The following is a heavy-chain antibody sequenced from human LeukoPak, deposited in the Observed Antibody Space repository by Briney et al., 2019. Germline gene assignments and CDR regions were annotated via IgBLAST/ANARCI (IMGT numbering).Heavy chain of an antibody. J-gene: IGHJ4*02. CDR3: AKGSRAYCGGDCYSYYFDY. CDR2: ISPTGSTT. V-gene: IGHV3-74*01. Sequence: GGSLRLSCTASGFSFSGHWMHWARQLPGKGLVWVSRISPTGSTTSYADSVKGRFTVSRDNAKNTLYLQVNNLRAEDTAVYYCAKGSRAYCGGDCYSYYFDYWGQGTLVTVSS. CDR1: GFSFSGHW. D-gene: IGHD2-21*02.